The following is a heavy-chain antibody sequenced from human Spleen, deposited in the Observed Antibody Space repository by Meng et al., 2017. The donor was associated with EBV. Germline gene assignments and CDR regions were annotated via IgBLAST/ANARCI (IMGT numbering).Heavy chain of an antibody. V-gene: IGHV1-3*01. Sequence: QVQPVQLGVEWKKPGASLKVSCKAFGYRFTTDTIHWVRQAPGQRLEWMGWINAGNGNTKYSQKLQGRVTMTRDTSAGTVYMELSRLRSEDTAVYYCARYGGSTGGALDYWGQGTLVTVSS. CDR3: ARYGGSTGGALDY. J-gene: IGHJ4*02. CDR1: GYRFTTDT. D-gene: IGHD2-8*02. CDR2: INAGNGNT.